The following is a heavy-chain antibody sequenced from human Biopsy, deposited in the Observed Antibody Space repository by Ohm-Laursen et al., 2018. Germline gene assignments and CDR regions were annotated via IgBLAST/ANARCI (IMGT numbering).Heavy chain of an antibody. D-gene: IGHD3-10*01. CDR1: GFSVSSYD. CDR2: ISETSSHI. CDR3: ATDGAGSYNEN. V-gene: IGHV3-21*04. Sequence: SLRLSCAASGFSVSSYDMNWVRQAPGKGLEWISYISETSSHIYDADSVKGRFTVSRDNAKNSLYLEMNNLTVEDTAVYYCATDGAGSYNENWGQGTLVSVSS. J-gene: IGHJ4*02.